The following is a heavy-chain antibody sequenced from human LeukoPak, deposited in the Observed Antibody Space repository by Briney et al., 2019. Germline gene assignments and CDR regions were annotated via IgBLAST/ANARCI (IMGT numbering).Heavy chain of an antibody. CDR3: ARARVNYGSVDLDY. CDR1: GGTFSSYA. J-gene: IGHJ4*02. V-gene: IGHV1-69*13. D-gene: IGHD3-10*01. CDR2: IIPIFGTA. Sequence: SVKVPCKASGGTFSSYAISWVRQAPGQGPEWMGGIIPIFGTANYAQKFQGRVTITADESTSTAYMELSSLRSEDTAVYYCARARVNYGSVDLDYWGQGTLVTVSS.